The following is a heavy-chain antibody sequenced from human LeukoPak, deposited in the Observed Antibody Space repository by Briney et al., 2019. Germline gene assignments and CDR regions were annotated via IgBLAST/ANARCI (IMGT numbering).Heavy chain of an antibody. CDR3: AKASDILTGYYDY. Sequence: PGRSLRLSCAASGFTFSSYGMHWVRQAPGNGLEWVAVISYDGSNKYYADSVKGRFTISRDNSKNTLYLQMNSLRAEDTAVYYCAKASDILTGYYDYWGQGTLVTVSS. D-gene: IGHD3-9*01. CDR1: GFTFSSYG. CDR2: ISYDGSNK. J-gene: IGHJ4*02. V-gene: IGHV3-30*18.